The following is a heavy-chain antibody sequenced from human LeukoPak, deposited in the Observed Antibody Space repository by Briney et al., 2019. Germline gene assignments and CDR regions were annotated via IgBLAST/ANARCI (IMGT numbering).Heavy chain of an antibody. CDR3: ARVSIAAAGAFDL. CDR2: IYTSGSS. D-gene: IGHD6-13*01. CDR1: GGSINSYY. Sequence: ASETLSLTCTVSGGSINSYYWSWSRQPAGKGLEWIGRIYTSGSSNYNPSLKSRVTMSVDTSKNQFSLKLSSVTAADTAVYYCARVSIAAAGAFDLWGRGTLVTVSS. J-gene: IGHJ2*01. V-gene: IGHV4-4*07.